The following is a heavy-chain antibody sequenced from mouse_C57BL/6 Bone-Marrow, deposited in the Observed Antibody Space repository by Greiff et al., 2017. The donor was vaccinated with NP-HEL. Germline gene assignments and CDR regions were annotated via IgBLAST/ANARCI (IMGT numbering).Heavy chain of an antibody. V-gene: IGHV1-69*01. D-gene: IGHD1-1*01. CDR2: IDPSDSYT. CDR3: ARGLRSLDFDY. J-gene: IGHJ2*01. Sequence: VQLQQPGAELVMPGASVKLSCKASGYTFTSYWMHWVKQRPGQGLEWIGEIDPSDSYTNYNQKFKGKSTLTVDKSSSTAYMQLSSLTSEDSAVYYCARGLRSLDFDYWGQGTTLTVSS. CDR1: GYTFTSYW.